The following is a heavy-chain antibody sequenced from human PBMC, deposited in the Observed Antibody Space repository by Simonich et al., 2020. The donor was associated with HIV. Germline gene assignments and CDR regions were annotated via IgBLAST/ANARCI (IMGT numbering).Heavy chain of an antibody. J-gene: IGHJ3*02. CDR3: ARGRYSSSSHDVFDS. CDR1: GGSFNTYY. Sequence: QVQLQQWGAGLLKPSETLSLSCAVYGGSFNTYYWSWIRQPPGKGLEWFGEINHSASTHYSPSLQSRVPISVDTSKNQFSLKLGSVTAADTAVYYCARGRYSSSSHDVFDSWGQGTMVTVSS. CDR2: INHSAST. V-gene: IGHV4-34*01. D-gene: IGHD6-13*01.